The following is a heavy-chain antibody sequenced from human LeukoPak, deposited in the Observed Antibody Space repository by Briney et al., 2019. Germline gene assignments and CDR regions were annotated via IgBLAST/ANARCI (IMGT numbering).Heavy chain of an antibody. CDR1: GYTFTGYY. CDR3: ARGPYCSGGSCTIVKY. J-gene: IGHJ4*02. CDR2: INPNSGGT. V-gene: IGHV1-2*02. D-gene: IGHD2-15*01. Sequence: ASVKVSCKASGYTFTGYYMHWVRQAPGQGLEWMGWINPNSGGTNYAQKLQGRVTMTTDTSTSTAYMELRSLRSDDTAVYYCARGPYCSGGSCTIVKYWGQGTLVTVSS.